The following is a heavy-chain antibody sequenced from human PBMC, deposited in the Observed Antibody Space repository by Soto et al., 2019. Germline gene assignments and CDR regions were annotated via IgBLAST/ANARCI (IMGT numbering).Heavy chain of an antibody. CDR2: IHHSGST. J-gene: IGHJ4*02. V-gene: IGHV4-4*02. D-gene: IGHD2-2*01. CDR1: GGSISSSNW. Sequence: QVQLQESGPGLVKPSGTLSLTCAVSGGSISSSNWWSWVRQPPGKGLEWIGEIHHSGSTNYNPSHKSRVTLSVDESKKQSSLKLSSVTAADMAVYFCARGLDQYPLAYWGQGTLVTVSS. CDR3: ARGLDQYPLAY.